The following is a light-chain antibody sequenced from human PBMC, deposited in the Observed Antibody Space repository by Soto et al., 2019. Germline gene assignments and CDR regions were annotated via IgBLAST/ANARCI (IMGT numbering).Light chain of an antibody. CDR3: HQSYSTPLFS. CDR2: AAS. CDR1: QSISSY. Sequence: DIQMTQSPSSLSASVGDRVTITCRASQSISSYLNWYQQKPGKAPKLLIYAASSLQSGVPSRFSGSGSGTDFTLTISSLQPEDFVTYYCHQSYSTPLFSFGPGTKVDI. V-gene: IGKV1-39*01. J-gene: IGKJ3*01.